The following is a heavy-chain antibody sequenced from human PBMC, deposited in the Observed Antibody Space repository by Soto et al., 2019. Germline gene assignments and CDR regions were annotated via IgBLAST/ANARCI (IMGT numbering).Heavy chain of an antibody. D-gene: IGHD3-3*01. J-gene: IGHJ6*02. CDR1: GGSISSGGYY. Sequence: QVQLQESGPGLVKPSQTLSLTCTVSGGSISSGGYYWSWIRQHPGKGLEWIGYIYYSGSTYYNPSLKSRVTISVDTSENQFSLKLSSVTAADTAVYYCARGLRFLEWLYSGMDVWGQGTTVTVSS. CDR2: IYYSGST. V-gene: IGHV4-31*03. CDR3: ARGLRFLEWLYSGMDV.